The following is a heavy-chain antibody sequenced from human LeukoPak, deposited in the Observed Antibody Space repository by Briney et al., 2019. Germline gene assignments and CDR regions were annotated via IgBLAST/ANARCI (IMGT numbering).Heavy chain of an antibody. V-gene: IGHV1-2*06. CDR3: ARLNCGGDCYGGFDY. Sequence: ASVKVSCKASGGTFSSYAISWVRQAPGQGLEWMGRINPNSGGTNFAQKFQGRVTMTRDTSISTAYMELSRLRSDDTAVYYCARLNCGGDCYGGFDYWGQGTLVTVSS. J-gene: IGHJ4*02. D-gene: IGHD2-21*02. CDR2: INPNSGGT. CDR1: GGTFSSYA.